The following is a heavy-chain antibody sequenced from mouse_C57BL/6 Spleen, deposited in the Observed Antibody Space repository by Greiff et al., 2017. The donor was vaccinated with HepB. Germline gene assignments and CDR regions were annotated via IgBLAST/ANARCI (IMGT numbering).Heavy chain of an antibody. Sequence: EVQRVESEGGLVQPGSSMKLSCTASGFTFSDYYMAWVRQVPEKGLEWVANINYDGSSTYYLDSLKSRFIISRDNAKNILYLQMSSLKSEDTATYYCARSSGGNYGWFAYWGQGTLVTVSA. D-gene: IGHD2-1*01. CDR1: GFTFSDYY. J-gene: IGHJ3*01. CDR3: ARSSGGNYGWFAY. CDR2: INYDGSST. V-gene: IGHV5-16*01.